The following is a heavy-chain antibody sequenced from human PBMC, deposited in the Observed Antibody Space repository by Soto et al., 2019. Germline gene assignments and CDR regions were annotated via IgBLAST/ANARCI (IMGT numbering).Heavy chain of an antibody. J-gene: IGHJ5*02. CDR1: GGSFSGYY. Sequence: SETLSLTCAVYGGSFSGYYWSWIRQPPGKGLEWIGEINHSGSTNYNPSLKSRVTISVDTSKNQFSLKLSSVTAAGTAVYYCARGNQVLRFLERSHHFDPWGQGTLVTVSS. D-gene: IGHD3-3*01. V-gene: IGHV4-34*01. CDR3: ARGNQVLRFLERSHHFDP. CDR2: INHSGST.